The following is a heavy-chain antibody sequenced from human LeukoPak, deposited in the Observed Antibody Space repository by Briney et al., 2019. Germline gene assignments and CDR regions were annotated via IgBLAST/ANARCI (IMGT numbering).Heavy chain of an antibody. V-gene: IGHV3-21*01. CDR2: ISSSSSYI. D-gene: IGHD3-10*01. J-gene: IGHJ6*02. CDR3: ARGYYYGSGSYYKGSDYYYYGMDV. CDR1: GGSISSYY. Sequence: PSETLSLTCTVSGGSISSYYWSWIRQAPGKGLEWVSSISSSSSYIYYADSVKGRFTISRDNAKNSLYLQMNSLRAEDTAVYYCARGYYYGSGSYYKGSDYYYYGMDVWGQGTTVTVSS.